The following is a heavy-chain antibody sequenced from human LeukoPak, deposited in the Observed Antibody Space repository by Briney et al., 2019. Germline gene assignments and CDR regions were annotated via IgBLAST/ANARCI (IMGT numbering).Heavy chain of an antibody. J-gene: IGHJ4*02. Sequence: SETLSLTCTVSGGSISSSSYYWGWIRHPPGKGLEWIGSIYYSGSTYYNPSLKSRVTISVDTSKNQFSLRLSSVTAADTAVYYCARRIYYYDSSGSNELLDYWGQGTLVTVSS. CDR3: ARRIYYYDSSGSNELLDY. D-gene: IGHD3-22*01. V-gene: IGHV4-39*01. CDR2: IYYSGST. CDR1: GGSISSSSYY.